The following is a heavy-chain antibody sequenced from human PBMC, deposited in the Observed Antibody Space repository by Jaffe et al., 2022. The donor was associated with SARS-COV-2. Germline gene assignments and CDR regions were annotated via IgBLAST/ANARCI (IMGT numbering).Heavy chain of an antibody. D-gene: IGHD2-15*01. J-gene: IGHJ4*02. CDR3: AHSPCSGGRCYLFDY. CDR1: GFSLSSSGVG. Sequence: QITLKESGPALVKPTQTLTLTCTFSGFSLSSSGVGVGWIRHPPGKTLEWLSLIYWDDTKRYRPSLESRLTITKDTSKNQVVLTMTNMDPVDTATYYCAHSPCSGGRCYLFDYWGQGTLVTVSS. V-gene: IGHV2-5*02. CDR2: IYWDDTK.